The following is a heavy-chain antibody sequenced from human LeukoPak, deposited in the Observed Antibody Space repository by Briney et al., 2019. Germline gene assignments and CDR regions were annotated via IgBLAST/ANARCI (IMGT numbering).Heavy chain of an antibody. D-gene: IGHD3-22*01. V-gene: IGHV3-33*01. CDR1: GFTFSSYG. J-gene: IGHJ4*02. Sequence: GGSLRLSCAASGFTFSSYGMHWVRQAPGKGLEWVAVIWYDGSNKYYADSVKGRFTISRDNSKNTLYLQMNSLRAEDTAVYYCASVSYYYDSSGYYFDYWGQGTLVTVSS. CDR2: IWYDGSNK. CDR3: ASVSYYYDSSGYYFDY.